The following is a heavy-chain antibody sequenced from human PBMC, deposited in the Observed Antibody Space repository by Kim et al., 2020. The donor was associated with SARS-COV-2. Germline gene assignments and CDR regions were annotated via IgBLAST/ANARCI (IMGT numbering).Heavy chain of an antibody. CDR3: ARDRKYYDFWSGYMPPLQYDYFYGMDV. CDR2: ISYDGSNK. D-gene: IGHD3-3*01. CDR1: GFTFSSYA. V-gene: IGHV3-30*04. Sequence: GGSLRLFCAASGFTFSSYAMHWVRQAPGKGLEWVAVISYDGSNKYYADSVKGRFTISRDNSKNTLYLQMNSLRAEDTAVYYCARDRKYYDFWSGYMPPLQYDYFYGMDVWGERTTVTVSS. J-gene: IGHJ6*01.